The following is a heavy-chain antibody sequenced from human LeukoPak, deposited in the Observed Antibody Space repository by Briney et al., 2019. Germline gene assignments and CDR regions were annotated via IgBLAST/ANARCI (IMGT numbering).Heavy chain of an antibody. CDR3: AKAGGSSKTSTFDY. J-gene: IGHJ4*02. D-gene: IGHD6-6*01. CDR2: ISGSGGST. CDR1: GFTFSSYA. Sequence: GGSLRLSCAASGFTFSSYAMTWVRQAPGKGLEWVSAISGSGGSTYYADSVKGRFTISRDNSKNTLYLQMNSLRAEDTAVYYCAKAGGSSKTSTFDYWGQGTLVTVSS. V-gene: IGHV3-23*01.